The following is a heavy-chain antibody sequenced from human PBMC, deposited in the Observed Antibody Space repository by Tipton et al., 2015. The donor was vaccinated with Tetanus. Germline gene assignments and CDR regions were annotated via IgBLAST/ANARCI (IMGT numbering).Heavy chain of an antibody. CDR2: ISGSGATT. V-gene: IGHV3-23*01. J-gene: IGHJ5*02. CDR1: GFTFSNCA. Sequence: SLRLSCAASGFTFSNCAMRWVRQAPGKGLEWVSGISGSGATTYYEDSVKGRFTISSDNPKNMLYLQMNSLRAEDTAVCYCAKERAAGGPGASWGQGTLVTVSS. CDR3: AKERAAGGPGAS. D-gene: IGHD6-13*01.